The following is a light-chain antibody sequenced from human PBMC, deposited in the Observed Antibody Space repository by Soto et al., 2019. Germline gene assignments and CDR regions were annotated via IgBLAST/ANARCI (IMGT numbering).Light chain of an antibody. J-gene: IGKJ1*01. CDR1: QSISSG. V-gene: IGKV1-39*01. Sequence: DIQMTQSPSTLSASLGDRVTITCRASQSISSGLAWYQQKPGKAHKLLIYAASSLQSGVPSRFSGSGSGTDFTLTISSLQPEDFATYYCQQSYSTPRTFGQGTKVDI. CDR2: AAS. CDR3: QQSYSTPRT.